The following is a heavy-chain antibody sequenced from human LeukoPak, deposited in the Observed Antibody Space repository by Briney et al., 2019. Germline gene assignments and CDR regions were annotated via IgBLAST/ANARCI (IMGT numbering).Heavy chain of an antibody. CDR2: ISGSAHKI. J-gene: IGHJ4*02. CDR1: GITFSNYA. CDR3: AREPYCSSTSCYARYYFDY. V-gene: IGHV3-23*01. Sequence: PGGSLRLSCVASGITFSNYAVSWVRQAPEKGLDWVSVISGSAHKIRYADSVKGRFTISRDNSKNTLYLQMNSLRAEDTAVYYCAREPYCSSTSCYARYYFDYWGQGTLVTVSS. D-gene: IGHD2-2*01.